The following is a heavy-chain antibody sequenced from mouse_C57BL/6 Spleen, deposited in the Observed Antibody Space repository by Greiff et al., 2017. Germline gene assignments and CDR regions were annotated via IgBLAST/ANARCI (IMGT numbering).Heavy chain of an antibody. Sequence: DVMLVESGEGLVKPGGSLKLSCAASGFTFSSYAMSWVRQTPEKRLEWVAYISSGGDYIYYADTVKGRFTISRDNARNTLYLQMSSLKSEDTAMYYCTREGGLGRDYFDYWGQGTTLTVSS. J-gene: IGHJ2*01. V-gene: IGHV5-9-1*02. D-gene: IGHD4-1*01. CDR3: TREGGLGRDYFDY. CDR2: ISSGGDYI. CDR1: GFTFSSYA.